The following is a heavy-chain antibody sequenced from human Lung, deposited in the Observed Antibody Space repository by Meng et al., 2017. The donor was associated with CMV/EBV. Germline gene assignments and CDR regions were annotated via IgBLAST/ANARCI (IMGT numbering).Heavy chain of an antibody. CDR1: GFTFSSYE. D-gene: IGHD3-16*01. Sequence: SCAASGFTFSSYEMNWVRQAPGKGLEWVSYISSSGSTIYYADSVKGRFTISRDNDKNSLYLQMNSLRDEDTAIYYCTGYAYGVIDSCYFDYWGQGTXVTVSS. V-gene: IGHV3-48*03. J-gene: IGHJ4*02. CDR3: TGYAYGVIDSCYFDY. CDR2: ISSSGSTI.